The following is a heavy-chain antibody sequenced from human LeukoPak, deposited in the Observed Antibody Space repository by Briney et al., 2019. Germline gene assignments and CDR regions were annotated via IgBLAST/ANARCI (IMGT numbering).Heavy chain of an antibody. CDR2: IKSKTEGGTT. Sequence: GGSLRLSCAASGFTFSNAWMSWVRQAPGKGLEWVGRIKSKTEGGTTDYAAPVKGRFTISREDSKNTLYLQMNSLKTEDTAVYYCTTVGYGSGSYYPPPHWGQGTLVTVSS. J-gene: IGHJ4*02. CDR3: TTVGYGSGSYYPPPH. CDR1: GFTFSNAW. D-gene: IGHD3-10*01. V-gene: IGHV3-15*01.